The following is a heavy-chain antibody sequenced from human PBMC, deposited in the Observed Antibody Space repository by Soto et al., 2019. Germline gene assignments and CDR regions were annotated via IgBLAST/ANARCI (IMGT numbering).Heavy chain of an antibody. Sequence: EVQLVESGGGLVKPGGSLRLSCAASGFTFSNAWMSWVRQAPGKGLEWVGRIKSKTDGGTTDYAAPVKGRFTISRDDSKNTLYLQMNSLKTEDTAVYYCTTTYYYDSSGYYYVYYFDYWGQGTLVTVSS. CDR2: IKSKTDGGTT. V-gene: IGHV3-15*01. D-gene: IGHD3-22*01. CDR3: TTTYYYDSSGYYYVYYFDY. J-gene: IGHJ4*02. CDR1: GFTFSNAW.